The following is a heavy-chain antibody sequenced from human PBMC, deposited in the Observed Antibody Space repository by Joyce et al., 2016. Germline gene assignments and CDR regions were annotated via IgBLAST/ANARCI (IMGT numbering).Heavy chain of an antibody. CDR2: SRDKASRYTT. V-gene: IGHV3-72*01. D-gene: IGHD2-8*01. Sequence: EMQLVESGGGLVQPGGSLRPSCAASGSTLTDHYVDWVRQAPGKGLELLGRSRDKASRYTTEDAASVKGRFTISRDDSYNSVYLQMNSLKIEDTAVYYCSRGDPSTTNRFDPWGQGTLVFVSS. CDR1: GSTLTDHY. J-gene: IGHJ5*02. CDR3: SRGDPSTTNRFDP.